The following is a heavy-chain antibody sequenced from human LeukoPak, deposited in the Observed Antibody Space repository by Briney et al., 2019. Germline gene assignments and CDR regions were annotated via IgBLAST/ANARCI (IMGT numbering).Heavy chain of an antibody. CDR2: SDNDGSNT. J-gene: IGHJ6*04. CDR1: GFTFNIYW. Sequence: GGSLRLSCVASGFTFNIYWMHWVRQAPGKGLVWVSRSDNDGSNTNYADAVKGRFTIYRDNAKNSLYLQMNSLRAEDTAVYYCAELGITMIGGVWGKGTTVTISS. D-gene: IGHD3-10*02. CDR3: AELGITMIGGV. V-gene: IGHV3-74*01.